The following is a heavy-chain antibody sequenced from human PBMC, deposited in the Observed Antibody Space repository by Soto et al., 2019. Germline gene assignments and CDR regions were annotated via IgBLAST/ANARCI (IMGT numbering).Heavy chain of an antibody. CDR3: ARGDIQNAFDI. Sequence: GGSLRLSCVASGFTFSSYSMNWVRQAPGKGLEWVSSISSSSSYIYYADSVKGRFTISRDNAKNSLYLQMNSLRAEDTAVYYCARGDIQNAFDIWGQGTMVTVSS. CDR1: GFTFSSYS. V-gene: IGHV3-21*03. J-gene: IGHJ3*02. CDR2: ISSSSSYI.